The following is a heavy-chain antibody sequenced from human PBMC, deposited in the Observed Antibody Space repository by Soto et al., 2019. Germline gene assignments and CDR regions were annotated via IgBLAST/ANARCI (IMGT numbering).Heavy chain of an antibody. CDR1: GFTFSSYA. D-gene: IGHD1-7*01. J-gene: IGHJ5*02. V-gene: IGHV3-30-3*01. Sequence: QVQLVESGGGVVQPGRSLRLSCAASGFTFSSYAMHWVRQAPGKGLEWVAVISYDGSNKYYADSVKGRFTIARDNSKNKLYLHMNSPRAEDTAVYYCARDPLGGELELRWFDPWGQGTLVTVSS. CDR3: ARDPLGGELELRWFDP. CDR2: ISYDGSNK.